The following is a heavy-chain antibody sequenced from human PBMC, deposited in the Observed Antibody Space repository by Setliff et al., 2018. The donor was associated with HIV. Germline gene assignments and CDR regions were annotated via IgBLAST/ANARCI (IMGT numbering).Heavy chain of an antibody. CDR1: GFSFSNYE. J-gene: IGHJ3*02. V-gene: IGHV3-48*03. CDR3: ARVGYDYVWGSYAFDI. D-gene: IGHD3-16*01. CDR2: MASETTV. Sequence: GGSLRLSCVASGFSFSNYEMSWVRQAPGKGLEWVSKMASETTVQYADAVKGRFTISRDNTKNSLSLQMNNLRAEDTAVYYCARVGYDYVWGSYAFDIWGQGTLVTVSS.